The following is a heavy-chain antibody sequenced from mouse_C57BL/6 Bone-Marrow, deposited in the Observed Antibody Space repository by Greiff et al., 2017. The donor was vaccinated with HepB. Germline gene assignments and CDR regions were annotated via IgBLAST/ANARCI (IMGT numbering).Heavy chain of an antibody. D-gene: IGHD3-3*01. CDR1: GFTFSSYG. Sequence: DVQLVESGGDLVKPGGSLKLSCAASGFTFSSYGMSWVRQTPDKRLEWVANISSGSSYTYYPDSVKGRCTISRDNTKNTLYLQMSSLKSEDTAMYYCAGHQGQTSYYFDYWGQGTTLTVSS. CDR3: AGHQGQTSYYFDY. V-gene: IGHV5-6*01. J-gene: IGHJ2*01. CDR2: ISSGSSYT.